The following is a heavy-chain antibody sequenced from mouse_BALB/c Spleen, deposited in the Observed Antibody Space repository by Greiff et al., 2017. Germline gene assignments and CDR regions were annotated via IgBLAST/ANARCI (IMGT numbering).Heavy chain of an antibody. J-gene: IGHJ2*01. Sequence: EVNLVESGGGLVQPGGSMKLSCVASGFTFSNYWMNWVRQSPEKGLEWAAEIRLKSNNYATHYAESVKGRFTISRDDSKSSVYLQMNNLRAEDTGIYYCTSTGTMVYYFDYWGQGTTLTVSA. CDR1: GFTFSNYW. CDR2: IRLKSNNYAT. CDR3: TSTGTMVYYFDY. D-gene: IGHD4-1*02. V-gene: IGHV6-6*02.